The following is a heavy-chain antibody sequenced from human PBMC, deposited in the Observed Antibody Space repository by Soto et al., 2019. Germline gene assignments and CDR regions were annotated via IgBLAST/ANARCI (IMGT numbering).Heavy chain of an antibody. V-gene: IGHV3-21*01. CDR1: GFTFSSYS. CDR3: ARAGIAVAGSHWFDP. J-gene: IGHJ5*02. CDR2: ISSSSSYI. D-gene: IGHD6-19*01. Sequence: GGSLRLSCAASGFTFSSYSMNWVRQAPGKGLEWVSSISSSSSYIYYADSVKGRFTISRDNAKNSLYLQMNSLRAEDTAVYYCARAGIAVAGSHWFDPWGQGTLVTVSS.